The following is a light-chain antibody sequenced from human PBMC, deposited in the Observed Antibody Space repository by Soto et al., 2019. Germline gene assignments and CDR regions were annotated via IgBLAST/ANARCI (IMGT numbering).Light chain of an antibody. V-gene: IGLV2-11*01. J-gene: IGLJ1*01. CDR1: SSDVGGYNY. Sequence: QSALTQPRSVSGSPGQSVTISCTGTSSDVGGYNYVSWYQQHPGKAPKLVIYDVSKRPSGVPDRFSGSKSGNTASLIISGLQAEDEADYYCYSYAGSYTFYVFGTGTKLTVL. CDR2: DVS. CDR3: YSYAGSYTFYV.